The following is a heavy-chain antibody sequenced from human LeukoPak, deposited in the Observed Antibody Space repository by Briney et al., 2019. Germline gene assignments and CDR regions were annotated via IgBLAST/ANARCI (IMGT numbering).Heavy chain of an antibody. D-gene: IGHD4-17*01. V-gene: IGHV3-23*01. J-gene: IGHJ4*02. CDR1: GFIFSNYA. CDR3: ARGPYASGDSPPGFDY. Sequence: GGSLRLSCAASGFIFSNYAMSWVRQAPGKGLRWVSAFSGSGGSTYYADSVKGRFTISRDNSRNTLYLQMNSLRAEDTAVYYCARGPYASGDSPPGFDYWGQGTLVTVSS. CDR2: FSGSGGST.